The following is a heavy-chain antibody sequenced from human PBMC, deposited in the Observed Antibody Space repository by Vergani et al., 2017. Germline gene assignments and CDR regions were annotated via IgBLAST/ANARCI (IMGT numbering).Heavy chain of an antibody. V-gene: IGHV4-59*13. CDR3: ARVMYRDXASTDYRLEGMDI. Sequence: QVQLEESGPGLVKPSETLFLTRTVPGGSFNTYYWSWIRQSPGKGLEWVGYIYSTGSTNYNPSLNSRVTMSVDTSKNQFSLKLRSVTAADTAVYFCARVMYRDXASTDYRLEGMDIWGQGTTVTISS. CDR1: GGSFNTYY. J-gene: IGHJ6*02. CDR2: IYSTGST. D-gene: IGHD4/OR15-4a*01.